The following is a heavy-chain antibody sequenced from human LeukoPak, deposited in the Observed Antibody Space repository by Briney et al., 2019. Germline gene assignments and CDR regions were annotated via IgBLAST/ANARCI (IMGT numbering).Heavy chain of an antibody. CDR1: GFTFSSYA. J-gene: IGHJ4*02. V-gene: IGHV3-23*01. CDR2: ISGSGGST. CDR3: ARGAPSGSYYSFDY. Sequence: GASLRLSCAASGFTFSSYAMSWVRQAPGKGLEWVSAISGSGGSTYYADSVKGRFTTSRDNSKNTLYLQMSSLRAEDTAVYYCARGAPSGSYYSFDYWGQGTLVTVSS. D-gene: IGHD1-26*01.